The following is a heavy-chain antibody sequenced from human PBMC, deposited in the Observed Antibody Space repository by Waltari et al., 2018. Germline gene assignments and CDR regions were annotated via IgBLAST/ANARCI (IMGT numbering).Heavy chain of an antibody. V-gene: IGHV1-69*01. CDR2: IIPIFRTP. J-gene: IGHJ4*02. CDR3: ARTYSSGWRDFDY. Sequence: QVQLAQSGAEVKKPGSSLKVSCKASGGSFSSHAIRWVRQVPGQGLEWMGGIIPIFRTPNYAQKFLDRVTITAEESTNTVYMELRSLRPEDTAVYYCARTYSSGWRDFDYWGQGTLVTVSS. CDR1: GGSFSSHA. D-gene: IGHD6-19*01.